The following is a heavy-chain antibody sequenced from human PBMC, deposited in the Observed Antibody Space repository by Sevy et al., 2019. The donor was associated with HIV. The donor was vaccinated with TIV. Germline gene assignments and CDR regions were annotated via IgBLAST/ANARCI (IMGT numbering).Heavy chain of an antibody. D-gene: IGHD3-16*02. Sequence: GGSLRLSCAASGFTFSSYEMNWVRQAPGKGLEWVSYISSSGSTIYYADSVKGRFTISRDNAKNSLYLQMNSLRAEDTAVYYCARVRIPLWGELSPSYYYYMDVWGKGTTVTVSS. V-gene: IGHV3-48*03. CDR2: ISSSGSTI. CDR1: GFTFSSYE. CDR3: ARVRIPLWGELSPSYYYYMDV. J-gene: IGHJ6*03.